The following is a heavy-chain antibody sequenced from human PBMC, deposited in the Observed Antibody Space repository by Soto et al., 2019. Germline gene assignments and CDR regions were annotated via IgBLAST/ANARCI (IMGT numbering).Heavy chain of an antibody. D-gene: IGHD3-10*01. J-gene: IGHJ5*02. CDR3: SRDAWGGP. Sequence: QVQLMQSGGGLVKPGGSLRLSCAASGFNFDDYYMSWIRQAPGKGLEWVADINSVGTTTHYADSVKGRFTISRDNAKKSVYLQMISLRVDDTAVYYCSRDAWGGPSGQGTMVTVSS. V-gene: IGHV3-11*01. CDR1: GFNFDDYY. CDR2: INSVGTTT.